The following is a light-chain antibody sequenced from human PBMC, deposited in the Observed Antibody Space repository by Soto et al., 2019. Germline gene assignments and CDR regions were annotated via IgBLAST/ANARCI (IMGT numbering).Light chain of an antibody. CDR3: QQSYRSPYT. CDR1: QNINIY. Sequence: ILLTQSPSSLSASVGDRVTVTCRASQNINIYLNWYQQKPGKAPTLLIYGASSLQSGVPSRFSGGGSRTDFTLTISSLQAEDFATYYCQQSYRSPYTFGQGTRLEI. J-gene: IGKJ2*01. CDR2: GAS. V-gene: IGKV1-39*01.